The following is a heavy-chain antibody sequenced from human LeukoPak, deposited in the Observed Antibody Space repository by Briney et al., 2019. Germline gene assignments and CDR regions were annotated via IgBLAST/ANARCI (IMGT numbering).Heavy chain of an antibody. CDR1: GGSISSGDYY. D-gene: IGHD4-17*01. J-gene: IGHJ4*02. CDR2: IYYSGST. CDR3: ARDDYGGNSGLDY. V-gene: IGHV4-30-4*01. Sequence: PSETLSLTCTVSGGSISSGDYYWSWIRQPPGKGLEWIGYIYYSGSTYYNPSLKSRVTISVDTSKNQFSLKLSSVTAVDTAVYYCARDDYGGNSGLDYWGQGTLVTVSS.